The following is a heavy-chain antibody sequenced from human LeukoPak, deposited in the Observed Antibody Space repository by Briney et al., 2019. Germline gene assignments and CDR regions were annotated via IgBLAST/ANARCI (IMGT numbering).Heavy chain of an antibody. CDR1: GGSISSYY. CDR3: GGDGRYCSSGSCYRTFDI. D-gene: IGHD2-15*01. CDR2: IYYSGST. V-gene: IGHV4-59*01. J-gene: IGHJ3*02. Sequence: SETLSLTCTVSGGSISSYYWSWIRQPPGKGLEWIGYIYYSGSTNYNPSLKSRVTISVDTSKNQFSLKLSSVTAADTAVYYCGGDGRYCSSGSCYRTFDIWGQGTMVTVSS.